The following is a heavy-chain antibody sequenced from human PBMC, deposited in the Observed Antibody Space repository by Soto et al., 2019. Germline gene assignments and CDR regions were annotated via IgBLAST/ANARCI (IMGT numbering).Heavy chain of an antibody. J-gene: IGHJ5*02. CDR1: GYSFATSG. Sequence: QVKLVQSGTEVKKPGASMKVSCKASGYSFATSGISWVRQAPGQGLEWMGWISAYNGNTNYEQKLQDRVTMTTDTSTSTAYLELRSLRSDDKAVYYCARAGHYYDSSGYATWGQGTLVTVS. D-gene: IGHD3-22*01. CDR2: ISAYNGNT. V-gene: IGHV1-18*01. CDR3: ARAGHYYDSSGYAT.